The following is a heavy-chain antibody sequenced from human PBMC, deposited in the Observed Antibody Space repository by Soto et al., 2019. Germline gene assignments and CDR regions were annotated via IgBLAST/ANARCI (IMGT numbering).Heavy chain of an antibody. Sequence: EVKLVESGGGLVKPGGSLRLSCAASGFTFSSYSMNWVRQAPGKGLEWVSSISSSSSYIYYADSVKGRFTISRDNAKNSLYLKMNSLRAEDTSVYYCARRGTQPFDYWGQGTLVTVSS. CDR3: ARRGTQPFDY. D-gene: IGHD1-1*01. CDR1: GFTFSSYS. J-gene: IGHJ4*02. CDR2: ISSSSSYI. V-gene: IGHV3-21*01.